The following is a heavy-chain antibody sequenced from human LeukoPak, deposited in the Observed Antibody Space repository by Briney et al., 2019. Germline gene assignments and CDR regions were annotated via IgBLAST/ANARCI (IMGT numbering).Heavy chain of an antibody. CDR3: ARVTKVPRIAAADY. D-gene: IGHD6-13*01. V-gene: IGHV4-4*02. CDR2: IYHSGST. CDR1: GGSISSSNW. Sequence: SETLSLTCAVSGGSISSSNWWSWVRQPPGKGLEWIGEIYHSGSTNYNPSLRSRVAISVDKSKNQFSLKPSSVTAADTAVYYCARVTKVPRIAAADYWGQGTLVTVPS. J-gene: IGHJ4*02.